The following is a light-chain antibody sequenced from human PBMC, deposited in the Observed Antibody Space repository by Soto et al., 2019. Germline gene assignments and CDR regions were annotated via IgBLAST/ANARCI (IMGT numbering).Light chain of an antibody. J-gene: IGKJ5*01. Sequence: EIVMTQSPTTLSVSPGESVTLSCRASQSVGSDLAWYQQIPGQAPRLLIYGASTRATGIPARFSGSGSATEFTLAISSLQSEDCAVYYCQQRSNWPITFGQGTRLEIK. CDR2: GAS. CDR1: QSVGSD. CDR3: QQRSNWPIT. V-gene: IGKV3-15*01.